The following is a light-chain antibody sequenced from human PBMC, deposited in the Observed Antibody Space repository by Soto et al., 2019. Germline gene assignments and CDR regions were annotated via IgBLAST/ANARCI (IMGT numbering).Light chain of an antibody. J-gene: IGLJ1*01. CDR1: SSYVGGFNY. V-gene: IGLV2-14*01. CDR2: DVN. Sequence: QSALTQPASASGSPGPSITLSCTGTSSYVGGFNYDPWYQQNPAKATKLMIYDVNNRPTGVSYRFSGSKSGTTASLTISGLQAEDEADYYCSSYTSSSTRVFGAGTKLTVL. CDR3: SSYTSSSTRV.